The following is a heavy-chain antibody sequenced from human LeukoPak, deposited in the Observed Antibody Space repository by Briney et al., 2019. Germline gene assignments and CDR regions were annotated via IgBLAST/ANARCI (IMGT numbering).Heavy chain of an antibody. CDR2: IRYDGSNK. J-gene: IGHJ6*02. V-gene: IGHV3-30*02. D-gene: IGHD1-26*01. Sequence: GGSLRLSCAASGFTFSSYGVHWVRQAPGKGLEWVACIRYDGSNKYYADSVKGRFTISRDNSKNTLYLQMNSLRAEDTAVYYCAKGGTGYYYGMDVWGQGTTVTVSS. CDR1: GFTFSSYG. CDR3: AKGGTGYYYGMDV.